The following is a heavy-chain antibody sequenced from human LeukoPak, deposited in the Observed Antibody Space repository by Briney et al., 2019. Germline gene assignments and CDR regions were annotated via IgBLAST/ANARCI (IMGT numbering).Heavy chain of an antibody. CDR1: GFPFSSYW. V-gene: IGHV3-7*04. D-gene: IGHD5-24*01. CDR3: TRVGYIDEGIDY. J-gene: IGHJ4*02. Sequence: GGSLRLSCVASGFPFSSYWMTWVRQAPGKGLEWVANIKQDGSKKSYVDSVKGRFTISRDNAKNSLYLQMNGLRAEDTAIYYCTRVGYIDEGIDYWGQGTLVTVSS. CDR2: IKQDGSKK.